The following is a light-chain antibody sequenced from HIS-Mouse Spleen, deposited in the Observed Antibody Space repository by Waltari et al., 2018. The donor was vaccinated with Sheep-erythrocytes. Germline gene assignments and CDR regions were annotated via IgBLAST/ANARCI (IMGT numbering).Light chain of an antibody. V-gene: IGLV2-14*03. CDR3: SSYTSSSTLVV. CDR2: DVS. J-gene: IGLJ2*01. CDR1: SSYVGGYNY. Sequence: QSALTQPASVSGSPGQSINISCTGTSSYVGGYNYVSWSQQHQGKAPKLMIYDVSNRPSGVSNRFSGSKSGNTASLTISGLQAEDEADYYCSSYTSSSTLVVFGGGTKLTVL.